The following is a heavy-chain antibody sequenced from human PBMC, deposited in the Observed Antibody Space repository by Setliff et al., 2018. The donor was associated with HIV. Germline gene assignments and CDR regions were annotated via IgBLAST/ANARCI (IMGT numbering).Heavy chain of an antibody. CDR3: ARFEVTPVTTRDS. V-gene: IGHV4-38-2*02. Sequence: KTSETLSLTCTVSGDSISSDFYWGWIRQPPGKGLERIGSIYHSGNTYYMPSLQSRVTISVDMSKNQFSLNLNSVTAADTAVYYCARFEVTPVTTRDSWGQGTMVTVSS. D-gene: IGHD4-17*01. CDR1: GDSISSDFY. J-gene: IGHJ3*01. CDR2: IYHSGNT.